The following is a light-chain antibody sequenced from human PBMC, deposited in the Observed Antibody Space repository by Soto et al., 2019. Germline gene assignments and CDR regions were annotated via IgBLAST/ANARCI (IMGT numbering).Light chain of an antibody. CDR2: AAS. J-gene: IGKJ5*01. CDR1: QNIRSR. Sequence: DFQITQSPSTLSSSVVDRFTITFRASQNIRSRLAWFQQKPGKAPKLLISAASTLQSGVPSRFSGSGSGTDFTLIISSLQPEDIATYYCQQLNNYPPTFGQGTRLEIK. CDR3: QQLNNYPPT. V-gene: IGKV1-5*01.